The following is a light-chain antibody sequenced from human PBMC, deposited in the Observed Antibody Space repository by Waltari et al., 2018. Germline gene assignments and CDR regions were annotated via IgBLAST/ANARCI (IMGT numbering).Light chain of an antibody. V-gene: IGLV2-11*01. CDR3: CSYAGYYTV. J-gene: IGLJ3*02. CDR1: SSDVGGYNF. CDR2: DVN. Sequence: QSALTQPRSVSGSPGQSVTISCTGTSSDVGGYNFVSWYQQSPGKAPKLMIYDVNKRPSGFPDRFSDSKSGNTASLSISGLQTEDEADYYCCSYAGYYTVFGGGTKLTVL.